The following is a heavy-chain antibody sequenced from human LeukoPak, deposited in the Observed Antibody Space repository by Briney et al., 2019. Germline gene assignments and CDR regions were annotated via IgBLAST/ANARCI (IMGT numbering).Heavy chain of an antibody. D-gene: IGHD3-10*01. Sequence: PGGSLRLSCAASGFTFSSYAMSWVRQAPGKGLEWVSAISGSGGSTYYADSVKGRFTISRDNSKNTLYVQMNSLRAEDTAVYYCAKETDDYGSGRWDAFDIWGQGTMVTVSS. V-gene: IGHV3-23*01. CDR1: GFTFSSYA. CDR3: AKETDDYGSGRWDAFDI. J-gene: IGHJ3*02. CDR2: ISGSGGST.